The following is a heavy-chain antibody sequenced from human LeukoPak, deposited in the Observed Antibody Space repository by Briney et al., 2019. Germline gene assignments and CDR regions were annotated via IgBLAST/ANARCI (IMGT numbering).Heavy chain of an antibody. V-gene: IGHV1-24*01. J-gene: IGHJ4*02. D-gene: IGHD3-22*01. Sequence: GASLRVSCKVSGYTLTELSMHWVRQAPGKGLEWMGGFDPEDGETIYAQNFQGRVTMTEDTSTDTAYIELSSLRSEDTAVYYCATDFSRAYYDNSGSPGYWGQGTLVTVSS. CDR1: GYTLTELS. CDR3: ATDFSRAYYDNSGSPGY. CDR2: FDPEDGET.